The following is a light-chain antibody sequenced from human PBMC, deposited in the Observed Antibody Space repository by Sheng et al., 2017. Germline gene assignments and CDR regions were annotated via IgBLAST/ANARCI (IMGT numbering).Light chain of an antibody. V-gene: IGKV3-15*01. Sequence: EIVMTQSPATLSVSPGERATLSCRASQSVSSKLAWYQQKPGQAPRLLIFSASTRATGIPDRFSGSGSGTDFTLTISSLQPDDFATYYCQQYNSFSTFGQGTKVEIK. CDR2: SAS. CDR3: QQYNSFST. CDR1: QSVSSK. J-gene: IGKJ1*01.